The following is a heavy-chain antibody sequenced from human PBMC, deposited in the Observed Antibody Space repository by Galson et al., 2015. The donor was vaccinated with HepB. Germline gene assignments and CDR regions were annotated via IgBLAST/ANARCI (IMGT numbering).Heavy chain of an antibody. D-gene: IGHD1-26*01. V-gene: IGHV3-30*04. CDR1: GFTFSSYA. Sequence: SLRLSCAASGFTFSSYAMHWVRQAPGKGLEWVAVISYDGSNKYYADSVKGRFTISRDNSKNTLYLQMNSLRAEDTAVYYCARDAIVGATVLSIFDYWGQGTLVTVSS. CDR2: ISYDGSNK. CDR3: ARDAIVGATVLSIFDY. J-gene: IGHJ4*02.